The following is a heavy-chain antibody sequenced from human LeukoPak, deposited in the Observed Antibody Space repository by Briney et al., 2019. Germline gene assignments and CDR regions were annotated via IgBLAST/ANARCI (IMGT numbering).Heavy chain of an antibody. CDR2: IYYSGST. J-gene: IGHJ6*03. Sequence: PSETLSLTCTVSGGSISSSSYYWGWIRQPPGKGLEWIGSIYYSGSTYYNPSLKSRVTISVDTSKNQFSLKLSSVTAADTAVYYCARDQGALDFWSGYYNYYYYYMDVWGKGTTVTVSS. V-gene: IGHV4-39*07. CDR1: GGSISSSSYY. CDR3: ARDQGALDFWSGYYNYYYYYMDV. D-gene: IGHD3-3*01.